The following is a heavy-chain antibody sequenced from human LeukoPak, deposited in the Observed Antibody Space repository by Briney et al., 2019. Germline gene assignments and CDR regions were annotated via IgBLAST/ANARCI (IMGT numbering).Heavy chain of an antibody. V-gene: IGHV3-48*03. J-gene: IGHJ4*02. CDR2: ISVSGGTI. CDR3: ARESDYYASGTFPLDY. Sequence: GGSLRLSCAASGFPFSAYEMNWVRQAPGKGLEWVSYISVSGGTIYYADSVKGRFTISRDNAKQSLYLQMNSLRAEDTAVYYCARESDYYASGTFPLDYWGQGTLVTVSS. CDR1: GFPFSAYE. D-gene: IGHD3-10*01.